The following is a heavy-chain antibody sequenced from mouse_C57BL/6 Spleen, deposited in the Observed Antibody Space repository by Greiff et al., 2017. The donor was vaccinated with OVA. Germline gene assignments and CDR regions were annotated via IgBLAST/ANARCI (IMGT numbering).Heavy chain of an antibody. V-gene: IGHV1-82*01. CDR2: IYPGDGDT. D-gene: IGHD2-4*01. CDR3: AREGLRRTGGGDY. J-gene: IGHJ2*01. Sequence: VQLQQSGPELVKPGASVKISCKASGYAFSSSWMNWVKQRPGKGLEWIGRIYPGDGDTNYNGKFKGKATLTADKSSSTAYMQLSSLTSEDSAIYFCAREGLRRTGGGDYWGEGTTLTVSS. CDR1: GYAFSSSW.